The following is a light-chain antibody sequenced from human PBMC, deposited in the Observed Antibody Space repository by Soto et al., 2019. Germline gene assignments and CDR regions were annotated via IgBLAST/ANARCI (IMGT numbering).Light chain of an antibody. CDR1: QSVLYSSNNKNY. CDR2: WAS. CDR3: QQDYSTPLT. J-gene: IGKJ4*01. Sequence: DIVMTQSPDSLAVSLGERATINCKSSQSVLYSSNNKNYLAWYQQKPGQPPKLLIYWASTRESGVPDRFSGSGSVTDFTLTISSLQAEDVAVYYCQQDYSTPLTFGGGTKVEIQ. V-gene: IGKV4-1*01.